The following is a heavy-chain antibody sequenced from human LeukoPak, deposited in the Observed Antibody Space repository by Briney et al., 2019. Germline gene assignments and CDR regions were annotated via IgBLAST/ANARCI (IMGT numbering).Heavy chain of an antibody. D-gene: IGHD1-7*01. V-gene: IGHV3-48*03. J-gene: IGHJ4*02. Sequence: GGSLRLSCAASGFTFSSYEMNWVRQAPGKGLEWVSYVSGSGSVIYYADSVKGRFTVSRDNAKNSLYLQMNSLRAEDTAVYYCARAVAPLELRRRSPFDYWGQGTLVTVSS. CDR3: ARAVAPLELRRRSPFDY. CDR1: GFTFSSYE. CDR2: VSGSGSVI.